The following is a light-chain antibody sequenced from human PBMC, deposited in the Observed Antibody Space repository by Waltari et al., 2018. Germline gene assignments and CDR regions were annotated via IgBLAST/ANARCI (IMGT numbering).Light chain of an antibody. CDR2: RKN. Sequence: QSVLTRPPSTSGPPGQRVTMPCSGSTSRIGINTVNWYQQLPGTAPTVIIYRKNQRPSGVPDRFSGSKSGTSASLAISGLQSADEATYYCASWDDSLNGPVFGGGTKLTVL. CDR1: TSRIGINT. CDR3: ASWDDSLNGPV. J-gene: IGLJ3*02. V-gene: IGLV1-44*01.